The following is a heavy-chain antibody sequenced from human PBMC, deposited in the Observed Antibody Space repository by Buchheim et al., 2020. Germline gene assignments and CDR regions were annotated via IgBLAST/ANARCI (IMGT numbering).Heavy chain of an antibody. CDR2: IHADGKT. CDR3: AAYNRLTETYGGFHS. J-gene: IGHJ4*02. CDR1: GDSLNKYA. D-gene: IGHD3-16*01. V-gene: IGHV1-3*01. Sequence: QAHFVQSGAEVKKPGASVKVSCKASGDSLNKYAIHWVRQAPGQGLEWLGRIHADGKTKYSQRFQDRVILTRDTSALTAYLELGSLRSEDSALYYCAAYNRLTETYGGFHSWGQGTL.